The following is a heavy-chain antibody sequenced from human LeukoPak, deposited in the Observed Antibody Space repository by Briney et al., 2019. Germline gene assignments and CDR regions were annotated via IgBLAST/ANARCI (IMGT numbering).Heavy chain of an antibody. D-gene: IGHD1/OR15-1a*01. CDR2: INAGNGNT. CDR3: ATRENLGDAFDI. J-gene: IGHJ3*02. V-gene: IGHV1-3*01. CDR1: GYTFISYA. Sequence: ASVKVSCKASGYTFISYAMHWVRQAPGQRLEWMGWINAGNGNTKYSQKFQGRVTITRDTSASTAYMELSSLRSEDTAVYYCATRENLGDAFDIWGQGTMVTVSS.